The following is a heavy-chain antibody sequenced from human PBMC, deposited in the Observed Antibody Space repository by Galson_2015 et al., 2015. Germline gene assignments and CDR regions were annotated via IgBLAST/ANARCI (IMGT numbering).Heavy chain of an antibody. Sequence: ETLSLTCAVYGGSFSGYYWIWIRQPPGTGLEWIGQVNHSGRTYYNPSLKRRLTISVDTSKNQFSLNLSSVTAADTAVYYCMRYSGYDSGGYWGQGTLVTVSS. CDR2: VNHSGRT. CDR1: GGSFSGYY. CDR3: MRYSGYDSGGY. D-gene: IGHD5-12*01. V-gene: IGHV4-34*01. J-gene: IGHJ4*02.